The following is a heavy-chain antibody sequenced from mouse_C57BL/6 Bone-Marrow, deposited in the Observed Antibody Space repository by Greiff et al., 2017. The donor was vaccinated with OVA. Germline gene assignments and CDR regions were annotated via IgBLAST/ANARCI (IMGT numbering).Heavy chain of an antibody. D-gene: IGHD1-1*01. CDR3: ARWDTTVVAPFAY. V-gene: IGHV5-17*01. CDR1: GFTFSDYG. CDR2: ISSGSSTI. Sequence: EVKLVESGGGLVKPGGSLKLSCAASGFTFSDYGMHWVRQAPEKGLEWVAYISSGSSTIYYADTVKGRFTISRDNAKNTLFLQMTSLWSEDTAMYYCARWDTTVVAPFAYWGQGTLVTVSA. J-gene: IGHJ3*01.